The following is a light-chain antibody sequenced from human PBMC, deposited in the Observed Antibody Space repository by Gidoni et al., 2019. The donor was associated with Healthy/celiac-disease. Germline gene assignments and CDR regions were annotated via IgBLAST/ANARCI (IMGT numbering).Light chain of an antibody. CDR2: QAS. V-gene: IGKV1-5*03. J-gene: IGKJ2*01. Sequence: DIQMTHSPSTLSASVGDRVTITCRASQSISSWLAWYQQKPGKAPKLLTYQASSLESGVPSRFSGSGSGTEFTLTISSLQPDDVATYYCQQYNSYRYTFXQXTKLEIK. CDR3: QQYNSYRYT. CDR1: QSISSW.